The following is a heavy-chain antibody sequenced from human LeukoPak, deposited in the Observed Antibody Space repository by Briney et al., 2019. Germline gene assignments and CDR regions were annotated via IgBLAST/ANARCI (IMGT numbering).Heavy chain of an antibody. V-gene: IGHV4-30-4*08. D-gene: IGHD3-10*01. Sequence: LQTLSLTCTVSGGSISSGDYYWSWIRQPPGKGLEWIGYIYYSGSTYYNPSLKSRVTISVDTSKNQFSLKLSSVTAADTAVYYCARAISSFYYGSGSYGPYFDYWGQGTLVTVSS. CDR3: ARAISSFYYGSGSYGPYFDY. CDR2: IYYSGST. CDR1: GGSISSGDYY. J-gene: IGHJ4*02.